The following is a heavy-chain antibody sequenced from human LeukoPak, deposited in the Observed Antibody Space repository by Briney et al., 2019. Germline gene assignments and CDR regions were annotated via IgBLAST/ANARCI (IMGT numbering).Heavy chain of an antibody. CDR1: GFTFSTYA. V-gene: IGHV3-23*01. CDR2: ISASAGST. J-gene: IGHJ2*01. Sequence: PGGSLRLSCAASGFTFSTYAMSWVRQVPGKGLEWVSGISASAGSTVYADPVSGRFIISRANSKNTLNLQMNSLRAEDTALYYCAKDKWTGHGAYSWGSFDLWGRGTLVTVSS. CDR3: AKDKWTGHGAYSWGSFDL. D-gene: IGHD4-17*01.